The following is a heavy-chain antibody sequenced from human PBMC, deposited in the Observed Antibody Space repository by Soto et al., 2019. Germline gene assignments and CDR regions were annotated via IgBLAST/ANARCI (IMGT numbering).Heavy chain of an antibody. CDR2: ISGSGGST. V-gene: IGHV3-23*01. CDR3: AKLYSSSWYPSWFDP. J-gene: IGHJ5*02. Sequence: HPGGSLRLSCAASGFTFSSYAMSWVRQAPGKGLEWVSAISGSGGSTYYADSVKGRFTISRDNSKNTLYLQMNSLRAEDTAVYYCAKLYSSSWYPSWFDPWGQGTLVTVSS. D-gene: IGHD6-13*01. CDR1: GFTFSSYA.